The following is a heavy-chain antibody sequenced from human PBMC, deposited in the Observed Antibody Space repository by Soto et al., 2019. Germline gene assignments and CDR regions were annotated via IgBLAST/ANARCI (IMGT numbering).Heavy chain of an antibody. Sequence: PGGSLRLSCAASGFTFSGYGMHWVRQAPGKGLEWVAVISYDGSNKYYADSVKGRFTISRDNSKNTLYLQMNSLRAEDTAVYYCAKDHRLGNWFDPWGQGTLVTVSS. V-gene: IGHV3-30*18. CDR3: AKDHRLGNWFDP. CDR1: GFTFSGYG. D-gene: IGHD3-22*01. CDR2: ISYDGSNK. J-gene: IGHJ5*02.